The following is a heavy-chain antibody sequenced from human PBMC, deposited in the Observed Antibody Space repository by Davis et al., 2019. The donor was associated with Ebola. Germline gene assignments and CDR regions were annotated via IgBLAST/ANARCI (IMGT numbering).Heavy chain of an antibody. D-gene: IGHD3-22*01. CDR1: GGTFSSYA. CDR3: ARDRYSDGSGYFFEQSH. J-gene: IGHJ4*02. Sequence: SVKVSCKASGGTFSSYAISWVRQAPGQGLDWMGWVIPVFGTTNYAQKFQGRVTLTADESTSTAYMELSSLRSEDTAVYYCARDRYSDGSGYFFEQSHWGQGTLVTVSS. CDR2: VIPVFGTT. V-gene: IGHV1-69*13.